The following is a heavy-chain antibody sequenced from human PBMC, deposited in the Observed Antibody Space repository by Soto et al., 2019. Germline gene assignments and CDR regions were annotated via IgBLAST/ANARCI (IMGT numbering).Heavy chain of an antibody. D-gene: IGHD6-19*01. CDR3: ARGRVEYSSGWATYFDY. J-gene: IGHJ4*02. CDR2: INTNGVNT. CDR1: GFTFSGYS. V-gene: IGHV3-64*01. Sequence: EVQLVESGGGLVQPGGSLRLSCAASGFTFSGYSMFWVRQAPGKGLEYVSAINTNGVNTFYAKSVKGRFTISRDNSKNTMYLQMGSLRAEDMAVYYCARGRVEYSSGWATYFDYWGQGTLVTVSS.